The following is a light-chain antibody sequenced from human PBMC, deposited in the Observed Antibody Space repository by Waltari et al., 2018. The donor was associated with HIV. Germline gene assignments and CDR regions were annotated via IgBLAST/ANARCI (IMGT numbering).Light chain of an antibody. J-gene: IGLJ3*02. CDR1: SSDVGGFDY. CDR2: AVN. CDR3: SSYADTNNVL. Sequence: QSALTQPPSASGSPGQSVTLSCTGTSSDVGGFDYVSWYQQPPAKAPKLLIYAVNSRPSGVPDRFSGSKSGNTASLTVSGLQTEDEADYYCSSYADTNNVLFGGGTKLTVL. V-gene: IGLV2-8*01.